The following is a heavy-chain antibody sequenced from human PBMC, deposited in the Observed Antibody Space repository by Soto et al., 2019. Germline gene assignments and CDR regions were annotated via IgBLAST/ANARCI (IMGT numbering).Heavy chain of an antibody. CDR2: IIPIFGTA. D-gene: IGHD2-2*01. Sequence: RASVKVSCKASGGTFSSYAISWVRQAPGQGLEWMGGIIPIFGTANYAQKFQGRVTITADESTSTAYMELSSLRSEDTAVYYCARDPGSLVVPANDYWGQGTLVTVSS. CDR1: GGTFSSYA. J-gene: IGHJ4*02. V-gene: IGHV1-69*13. CDR3: ARDPGSLVVPANDY.